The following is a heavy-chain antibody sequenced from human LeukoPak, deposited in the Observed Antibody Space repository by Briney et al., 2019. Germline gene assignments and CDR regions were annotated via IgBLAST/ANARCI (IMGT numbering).Heavy chain of an antibody. CDR2: IKQHGSER. CDR1: GFTFSDYW. V-gene: IGHV3-7*01. Sequence: GGSLRLSCAASGFTFSDYWMSWVRQAPGKGLEWVANIKQHGSERYYVDSVKGRFTISRDNAKNLLYLQMNSLRAEDTAIYYCASALPADHFDYWGQGTLLTVSS. J-gene: IGHJ4*02. CDR3: ASALPADHFDY.